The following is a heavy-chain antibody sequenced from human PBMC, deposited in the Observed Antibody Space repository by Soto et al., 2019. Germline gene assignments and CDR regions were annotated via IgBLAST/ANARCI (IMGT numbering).Heavy chain of an antibody. CDR2: INPSDGNR. D-gene: IGHD3-22*01. V-gene: IGHV1-18*01. CDR1: GYSFSFYG. CDR3: ARDRLRGYDCSGFYS. J-gene: IGHJ4*02. Sequence: QIQLVQSGAEWRKPGASVKVSCKASGYSFSFYGINWVRQAPGQGLEWMGWINPSDGNRTFAQKFEDRVTMTTATSTNKVFLELRSLKSVETAIYYCARDRLRGYDCSGFYSWGQGTMVTVSS.